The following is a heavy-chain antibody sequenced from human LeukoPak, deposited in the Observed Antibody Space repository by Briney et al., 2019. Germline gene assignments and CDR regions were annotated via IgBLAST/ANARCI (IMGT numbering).Heavy chain of an antibody. CDR2: ISSSGSTI. J-gene: IGHJ4*02. V-gene: IGHV3-11*04. CDR3: ARGAADIVVVVAATSYY. Sequence: PGGSLRLSCAASGFTFSDYYMSWIRQAPGKGLEWVSYISSSGSTIYYADSAKGRFTISRDDAKNSLYLQMNSLRAEDTAVYYCARGAADIVVVVAATSYYWGQGTLVTVSS. D-gene: IGHD2-15*01. CDR1: GFTFSDYY.